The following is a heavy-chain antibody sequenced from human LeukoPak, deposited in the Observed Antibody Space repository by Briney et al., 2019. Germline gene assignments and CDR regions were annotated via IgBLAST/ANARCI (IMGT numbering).Heavy chain of an antibody. V-gene: IGHV3-23*01. CDR2: ISGSGGST. CDR1: GFTFSSYA. D-gene: IGHD3-3*01. J-gene: IGHJ4*02. Sequence: GGSLRLSCAASGFTFSSYAMSRVRQAPGKGLEWVSAISGSGGSTYYADSVKGRFTISRDNSKNTLYLQMNSLRAEDTAVYYCAKGLGVVIDFLVFDNWGQGTLVTVSS. CDR3: AKGLGVVIDFLVFDN.